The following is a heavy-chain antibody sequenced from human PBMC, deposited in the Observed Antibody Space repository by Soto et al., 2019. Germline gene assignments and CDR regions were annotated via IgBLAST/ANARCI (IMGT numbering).Heavy chain of an antibody. CDR2: IYYSGST. CDR1: GGSISSGGYY. V-gene: IGHV4-31*03. D-gene: IGHD3-3*01. CDR3: ARGWVDYDFWSGPIFDY. Sequence: QVQLQESGPGLVKPSQTLSLTCTVSGGSISSGGYYWSWIRQHPGKGLEWIGYIYYSGSTYYNPSLKSRVTISVDTSKNQFSLKLSSVTDADTAVYYCARGWVDYDFWSGPIFDYWGQGTLVTVSS. J-gene: IGHJ4*02.